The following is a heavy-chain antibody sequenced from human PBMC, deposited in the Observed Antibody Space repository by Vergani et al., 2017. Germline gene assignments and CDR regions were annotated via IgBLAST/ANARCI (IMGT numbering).Heavy chain of an antibody. CDR2: IYYSGST. J-gene: IGHJ4*02. Sequence: QVQLQESGPGLVKPSETLSLTCTVSGGSISSYYWSWIRQPPGKGLEWIGYIYYSGSTNYNPSLKSRVTISVDTSKNQFSLKLSSVTAADTAVYYCARRPSMVRLPYFDYWGQGTLVTVSS. CDR1: GGSISSYY. CDR3: ARRPSMVRLPYFDY. D-gene: IGHD2-21*01. V-gene: IGHV4-59*01.